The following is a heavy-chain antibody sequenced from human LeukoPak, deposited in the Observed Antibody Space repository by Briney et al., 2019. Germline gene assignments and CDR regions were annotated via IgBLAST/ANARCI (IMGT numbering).Heavy chain of an antibody. V-gene: IGHV4-59*08. CDR1: GGSLSGFF. D-gene: IGHD1-1*01. CDR2: VYNSGST. J-gene: IGHJ4*02. CDR3: ARASPNWNPPDY. Sequence: SETLSLTCTVSGGSLSGFFWSWIRQPPGEGLEWIGYVYNSGSTDYNPSLKSRVTISEDTSNNQFSLKLKFVTAADTAVYYCARASPNWNPPDYWGQGTLVTVSS.